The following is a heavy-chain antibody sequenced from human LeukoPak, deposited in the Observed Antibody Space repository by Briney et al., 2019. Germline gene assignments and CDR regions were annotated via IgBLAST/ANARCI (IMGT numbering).Heavy chain of an antibody. CDR3: ARVGLKVGNSGTLFDY. Sequence: HAGGSLRLSCAASGFTFSSYAMHWVRQAPGKGLEWVAVISYDGSNKYYADSVKGRFTISRDNSKNTLYLQMNSLRAEDTAVYYCARVGLKVGNSGTLFDYWGQGTLVTVS. J-gene: IGHJ4*02. CDR2: ISYDGSNK. D-gene: IGHD4-23*01. V-gene: IGHV3-30-3*01. CDR1: GFTFSSYA.